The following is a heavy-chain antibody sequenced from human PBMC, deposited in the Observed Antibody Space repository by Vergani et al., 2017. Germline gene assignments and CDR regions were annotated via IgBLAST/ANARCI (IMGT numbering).Heavy chain of an antibody. CDR2: ISGHGDRT. J-gene: IGHJ4*02. V-gene: IGHV3-23*04. D-gene: IGHD2/OR15-2a*01. Sequence: EVQLVESGGGLVQPGGSLTLSCAASGFTFSGSAMSWVRQTSGKGLEWVSAISGHGDRTYYADSVKGRFTISRDNSKNTVYLQMNSLKAEDRATYYCAREXRSNTSPFVGDWGQGTLVTV. CDR1: GFTFSGSA. CDR3: AREXRSNTSPFVGD.